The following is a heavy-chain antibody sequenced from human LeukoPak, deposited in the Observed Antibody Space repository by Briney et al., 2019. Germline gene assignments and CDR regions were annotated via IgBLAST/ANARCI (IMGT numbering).Heavy chain of an antibody. CDR1: GGSINSYY. Sequence: SETLSLTCTVSGGSINSYYWSWIRQPAGKGLEWIGRIYTSGITNYNPSLKSRVTMSVDTSKNQFSLKLDSVTAADTAVYYCARDSMHSAYGDEYWGQGTPVTVSS. CDR3: ARDSMHSAYGDEY. V-gene: IGHV4-4*07. J-gene: IGHJ4*02. D-gene: IGHD1-26*01. CDR2: IYTSGIT.